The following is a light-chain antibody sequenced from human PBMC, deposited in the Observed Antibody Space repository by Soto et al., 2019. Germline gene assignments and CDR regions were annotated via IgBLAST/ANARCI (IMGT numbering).Light chain of an antibody. Sequence: QSVLTQPPSVSGSPGQSVTISCTGTSSDVGSYNRVSWYQQPPATAPKLMIYDVSNRPSGVPDRFSGSKSGNTASLTISGLQAEDEADYYCSSYTSSSIYVFGGGTKLTVL. V-gene: IGLV2-18*02. J-gene: IGLJ2*01. CDR3: SSYTSSSIYV. CDR2: DVS. CDR1: SSDVGSYNR.